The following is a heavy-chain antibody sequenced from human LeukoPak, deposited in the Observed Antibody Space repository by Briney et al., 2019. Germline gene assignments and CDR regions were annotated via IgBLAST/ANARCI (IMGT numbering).Heavy chain of an antibody. Sequence: PSETLSLTCTVSGGSISTSYWGWIRQPPGKGLEFIGFMFYSGTANYNPSLKSRVSTSLDLSKNQFSLNLTSVTAADTAIYYCARGAGESAYGYYFDYWGQGTLVTVSS. J-gene: IGHJ4*02. CDR2: MFYSGTA. D-gene: IGHD5-18*01. CDR3: ARGAGESAYGYYFDY. CDR1: GGSISTSY. V-gene: IGHV4-59*12.